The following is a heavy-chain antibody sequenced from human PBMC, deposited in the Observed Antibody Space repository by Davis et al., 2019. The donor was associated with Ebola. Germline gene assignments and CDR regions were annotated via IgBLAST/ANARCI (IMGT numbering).Heavy chain of an antibody. CDR1: GDSITSSSYY. CDR3: ARHNYYSSSWSTFDY. CDR2: IYYSGST. Sequence: MPGGSLRLSCSVSGDSITSSSYYWGWIRQPPGKGLEWIGSIYYSGSTYYNPSLKSRVTISVDTSKNQFSLKLSSVTAADTAVYYCARHNYYSSSWSTFDYWGQGTLVTVSS. D-gene: IGHD6-13*01. J-gene: IGHJ4*02. V-gene: IGHV4-39*01.